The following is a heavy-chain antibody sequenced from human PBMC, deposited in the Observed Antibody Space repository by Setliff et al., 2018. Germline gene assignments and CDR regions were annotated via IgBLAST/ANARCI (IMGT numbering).Heavy chain of an antibody. CDR1: GFNFNIAW. Sequence: GGSLRLSCGASGFNFNIAWISWVRQVPGKGLEWVANIKQTGSVTHYVDSVKGRFTVSRDDARSSVYLHMNSLRVEDSSLYFCARGPTYGDYADFLDYWGQGALVTVSS. V-gene: IGHV3-7*01. D-gene: IGHD4-17*01. CDR2: IKQTGSVT. CDR3: ARGPTYGDYADFLDY. J-gene: IGHJ4*02.